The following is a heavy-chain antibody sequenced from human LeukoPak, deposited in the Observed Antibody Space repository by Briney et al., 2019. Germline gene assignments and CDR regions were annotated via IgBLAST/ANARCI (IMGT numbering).Heavy chain of an antibody. CDR3: AREDEDSGLALDY. J-gene: IGHJ4*02. CDR2: ISSAGST. Sequence: GGSLRLSCAASGFTASSNYVTWVRQAPGEGLEWVSVISSAGSTYYADSVKGRFTISRDNSKNTLYLQMNSLRAEDTAVYYCAREDEDSGLALDYWGQGTLVTVSS. V-gene: IGHV3-53*01. D-gene: IGHD3-10*01. CDR1: GFTASSNY.